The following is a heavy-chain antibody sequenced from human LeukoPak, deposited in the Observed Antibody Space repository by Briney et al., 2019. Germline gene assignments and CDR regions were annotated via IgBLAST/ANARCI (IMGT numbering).Heavy chain of an antibody. D-gene: IGHD3-3*01. V-gene: IGHV4-4*07. CDR2: IYTSGST. CDR3: ARDLPDLWYYGMDV. Sequence: SETLSLTCTVSGGSISSYYWSWIRQPAGKGLEWIGRIYTSGSTNYNPSLKSRVTMSVDTSKNQSSLKLSSVTAADTAVYYCARDLPDLWYYGMDVWGQGTTVTVSS. J-gene: IGHJ6*02. CDR1: GGSISSYY.